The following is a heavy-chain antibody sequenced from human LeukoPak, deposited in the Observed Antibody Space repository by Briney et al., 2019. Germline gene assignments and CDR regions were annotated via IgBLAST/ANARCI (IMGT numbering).Heavy chain of an antibody. D-gene: IGHD5-12*01. V-gene: IGHV3-64*01. J-gene: IGHJ6*02. CDR2: ISSNGGRI. CDR3: ARSNSGYDFYYGLDV. Sequence: PGGSLRLSCAASGFTFGSYTIHWVRQAPGKGLEYVSSISSNGGRIYYANSVKGRFTISRDNSNNTLYLQMGSLRAEDMAVYYCARSNSGYDFYYGLDVWGQGTTVTVSS. CDR1: GFTFGSYT.